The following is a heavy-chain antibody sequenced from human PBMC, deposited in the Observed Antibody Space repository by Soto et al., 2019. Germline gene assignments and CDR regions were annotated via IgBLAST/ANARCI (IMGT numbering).Heavy chain of an antibody. V-gene: IGHV1-69*01. Sequence: QVQLVQSGAEVKKPGSSVKVSCKASGDTFSNSAINWVRQAPGQGLEWMGGIIPIYGAGNSAQKFQGRVTITADDSSRTVYMELTNLRHEDTAIYYCARAPAVTTRAFDNWGQGTLVTVSS. CDR1: GDTFSNSA. CDR3: ARAPAVTTRAFDN. J-gene: IGHJ4*02. CDR2: IIPIYGAG. D-gene: IGHD4-17*01.